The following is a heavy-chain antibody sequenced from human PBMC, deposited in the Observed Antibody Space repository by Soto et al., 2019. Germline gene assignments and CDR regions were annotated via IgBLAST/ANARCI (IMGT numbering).Heavy chain of an antibody. CDR1: VCTYIDYY. Sequence: ASVQVSCKACVCTYIDYYLHWVRQPPGQEREGMGMINPSGGSKTYVQKFQDRLTMTRDSSTSKDSMDLSSQRSDDAAVYYCAGGSSLAFEYWGQGTLVTVSS. CDR2: INPSGGSK. CDR3: AGGSSLAFEY. V-gene: IGHV1-46*01. J-gene: IGHJ4*02.